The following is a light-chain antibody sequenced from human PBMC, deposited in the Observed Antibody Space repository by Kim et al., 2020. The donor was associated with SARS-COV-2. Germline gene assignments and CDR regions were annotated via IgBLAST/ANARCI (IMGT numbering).Light chain of an antibody. J-gene: IGLJ2*01. CDR1: SSDVGRYND. V-gene: IGLV2-8*01. Sequence: GQSVNISCTGTSSDVGRYNDVSWYQHTPGKAPKLIIYDVSKRPTGVPDRFSGAKSGNTASLTVSGLQAEDEADYYCSSYAGSNDLVFGGGTQLTVL. CDR3: SSYAGSNDLV. CDR2: DVS.